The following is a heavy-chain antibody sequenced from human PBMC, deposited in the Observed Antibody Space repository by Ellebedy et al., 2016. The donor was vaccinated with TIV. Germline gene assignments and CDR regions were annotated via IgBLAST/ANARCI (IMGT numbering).Heavy chain of an antibody. V-gene: IGHV3-21*01. Sequence: PGGSLRLSCAASGFPFDSYVMNWVRPAPGKWLEWISSIRDNSDYISYADSVKGRFTISRDNAKNSMYLQMDSLRVEDTAVYYCARDARDNSRYYHMDVWGKGTTVTVSS. CDR1: GFPFDSYV. D-gene: IGHD1-14*01. CDR2: IRDNSDYI. J-gene: IGHJ6*03. CDR3: ARDARDNSRYYHMDV.